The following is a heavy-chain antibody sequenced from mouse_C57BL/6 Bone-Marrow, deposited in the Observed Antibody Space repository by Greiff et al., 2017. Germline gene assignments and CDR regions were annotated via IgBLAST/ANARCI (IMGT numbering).Heavy chain of an antibody. J-gene: IGHJ4*01. CDR2: VYPYNGGT. D-gene: IGHD1-1*01. Sequence: QLRHSAPVLLTPRPSVEISRNASPFTFSDRYLHWVKQTHGTSLAWIGLVYPYNGGTSYNPKFKGQATLTVDTSSSTDYMELNSLTSEDSAVYYCASEGSITPVLASYAMDYSSHLRSVT. CDR1: PFTFSDRY. V-gene: IGHV1-36*01. CDR3: ASEGSITPVLASYAMDY.